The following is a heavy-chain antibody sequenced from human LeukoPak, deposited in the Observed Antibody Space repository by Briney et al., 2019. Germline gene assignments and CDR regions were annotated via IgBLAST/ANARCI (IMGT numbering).Heavy chain of an antibody. Sequence: ASVKVSCTASGYTFTSYGISWVRQAPGQGLEWMGWISAYNGNTNYAQKLQGRVTMTTDTSTSTAYMELRGLRSDDTAVYYCARSAAAGTSAFDIWGQGTMVTVSS. CDR1: GYTFTSYG. CDR3: ARSAAAGTSAFDI. V-gene: IGHV1-18*01. CDR2: ISAYNGNT. J-gene: IGHJ3*02. D-gene: IGHD6-13*01.